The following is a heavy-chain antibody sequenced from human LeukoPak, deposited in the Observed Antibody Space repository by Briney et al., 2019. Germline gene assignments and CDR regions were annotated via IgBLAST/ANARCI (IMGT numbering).Heavy chain of an antibody. Sequence: ASVKVSCKASGGTFKNYAISWVRQAPGQGLEWMGRINPNSGGTNYAQKFQGRVTMTRDTSISTAYMELSRLRSDDTAVYYCARDQEGIAVPGTKGRAFDPWGQGTLVTVSS. CDR2: INPNSGGT. V-gene: IGHV1-2*02. D-gene: IGHD6-19*01. J-gene: IGHJ5*02. CDR3: ARDQEGIAVPGTKGRAFDP. CDR1: GGTFKNYA.